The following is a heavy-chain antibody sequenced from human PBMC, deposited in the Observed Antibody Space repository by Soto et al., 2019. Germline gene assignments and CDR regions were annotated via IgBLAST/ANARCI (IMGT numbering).Heavy chain of an antibody. CDR3: ARESIFGVARGAFDI. J-gene: IGHJ3*02. D-gene: IGHD3-3*01. CDR2: IYSGGST. V-gene: IGHV3-66*01. CDR1: GFTVSRNY. Sequence: VQPVASGGGLVQPGGSLRLSRAASGFTVSRNYMSWGGPAPGKGLGWVSVIYSGGSTYIADSVKGRFTISKDNSKNTRYLQMDTLRAEYTAVYYCARESIFGVARGAFDIWGQGTMVTVSS.